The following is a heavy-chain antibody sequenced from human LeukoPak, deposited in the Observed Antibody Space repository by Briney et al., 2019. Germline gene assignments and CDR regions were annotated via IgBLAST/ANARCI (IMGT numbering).Heavy chain of an antibody. CDR3: ARHVTVADTIDY. J-gene: IGHJ4*02. CDR1: GGSISSSSYY. V-gene: IGHV4-61*05. D-gene: IGHD4-23*01. Sequence: SETLSLTCSVSGGSISSSSYYWSWIRQPPGKGLEWIGYIYYSGSTNYNPSLKSRVTISVDTSKNQFSLKLSSVTAADTAVYYCARHVTVADTIDYWGQGTLVTVSS. CDR2: IYYSGST.